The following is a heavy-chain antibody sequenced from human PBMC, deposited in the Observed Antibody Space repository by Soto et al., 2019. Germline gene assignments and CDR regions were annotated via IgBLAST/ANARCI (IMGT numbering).Heavy chain of an antibody. CDR1: GFTFSSYA. V-gene: IGHV3-23*01. J-gene: IGHJ4*02. CDR3: AKDLHPDSNYYDSRGFSY. CDR2: ISGSGGST. D-gene: IGHD3-22*01. Sequence: HPGGSLRLSCAASGFTFSSYAMSWVRQAPGKGLEWVSAISGSGGSTYYADSVKGRFTISRDNSKNTLYLQMNSLRAEDTAVYYCAKDLHPDSNYYDSRGFSYWGQGTLVTVSS.